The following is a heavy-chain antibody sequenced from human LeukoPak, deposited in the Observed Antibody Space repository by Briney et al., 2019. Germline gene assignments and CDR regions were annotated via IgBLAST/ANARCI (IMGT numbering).Heavy chain of an antibody. D-gene: IGHD1-26*01. CDR1: GFTLNDYA. CDR2: ISGDGDST. J-gene: IGHJ5*02. Sequence: GVSLRLSCVASGFTLNDYALHWVRQAPGKGLEWISFISGDGDSTYYADSVKGRFTISRDNSKNSLYLQMSSLRAEDTAVYYCAKGVRSGTYYNCFDPWGQGTLVTVSS. V-gene: IGHV3-43*02. CDR3: AKGVRSGTYYNCFDP.